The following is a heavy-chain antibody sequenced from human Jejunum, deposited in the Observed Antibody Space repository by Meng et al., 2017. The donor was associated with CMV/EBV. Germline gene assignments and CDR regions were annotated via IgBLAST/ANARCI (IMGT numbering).Heavy chain of an antibody. Sequence: GCTVSCSAIHWVRQASGTGLEWVGRIRSKANSYATVYAATMKGRFTISRDDSENTAYLQMNSLKTEDTAVYYCARQARDGDCCLDYWGQGTLVTVSS. CDR3: ARQARDGDCCLDY. J-gene: IGHJ4*02. D-gene: IGHD2-21*01. V-gene: IGHV3-73*01. CDR2: IRSKANSYAT. CDR1: GCTVSCSA.